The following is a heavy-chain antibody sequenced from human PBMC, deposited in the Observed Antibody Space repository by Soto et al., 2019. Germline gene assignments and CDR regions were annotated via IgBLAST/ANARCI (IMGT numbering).Heavy chain of an antibody. CDR1: VGSISSGEYY. D-gene: IGHD3-22*01. Sequence: PSETLSLTCTVSVGSISSGEYYWSWIRQPPGKGLEWIGYIYYSGSTYYNPSLKSRVTISVDTSRNQFSLKLSSVTAADTAVYFCAREGGEYYDSSGYWHHWFEPSCQAPLV. CDR3: AREGGEYYDSSGYWHHWFEP. J-gene: IGHJ5*02. CDR2: IYYSGST. V-gene: IGHV4-30-4*01.